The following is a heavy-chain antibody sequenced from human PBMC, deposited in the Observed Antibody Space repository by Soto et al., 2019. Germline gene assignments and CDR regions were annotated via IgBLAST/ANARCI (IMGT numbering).Heavy chain of an antibody. Sequence: GGSLRLSCAASGFTFSSYGMHWGRQAPGKGLEWVAVISYDGSNKYYADSVKGRFTISRDNSKNTLYLQMNSLRAEDTAVYYCAKDQGYYDSSGYYQPNFDYWGQGTLVTVSS. CDR3: AKDQGYYDSSGYYQPNFDY. J-gene: IGHJ4*02. V-gene: IGHV3-30*18. CDR2: ISYDGSNK. D-gene: IGHD3-22*01. CDR1: GFTFSSYG.